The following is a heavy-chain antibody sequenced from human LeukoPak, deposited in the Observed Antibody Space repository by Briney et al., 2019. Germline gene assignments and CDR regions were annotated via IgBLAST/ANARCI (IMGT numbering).Heavy chain of an antibody. CDR3: ARDTRFPGGDY. D-gene: IGHD3-3*01. Sequence: ASVKVSCKASGYTFTSYYMHWVRQAPGQGLEWMGIINPSGGSTSYAQKFQGRVTRTRDTSTSTVYMELSSLRSEDTAVYYCARDTRFPGGDYWGQGTLVTVSS. CDR1: GYTFTSYY. V-gene: IGHV1-46*01. J-gene: IGHJ4*02. CDR2: INPSGGST.